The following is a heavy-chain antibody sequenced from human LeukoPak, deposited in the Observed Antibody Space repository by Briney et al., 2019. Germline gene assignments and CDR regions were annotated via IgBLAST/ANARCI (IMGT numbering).Heavy chain of an antibody. D-gene: IGHD6-13*01. J-gene: IGHJ4*02. CDR3: AKGGAAAGTICY. CDR1: GFTFSNAW. V-gene: IGHV3-23*01. Sequence: GGSLRLSCAASGFTFSNAWMSWVRQAPGKGLEWVSAISGSGGSTYYADSVKGRFTISRDNSKNTLYLQMNSLRAEDTAVYYCAKGGAAAGTICYWGQGTLVTVSS. CDR2: ISGSGGST.